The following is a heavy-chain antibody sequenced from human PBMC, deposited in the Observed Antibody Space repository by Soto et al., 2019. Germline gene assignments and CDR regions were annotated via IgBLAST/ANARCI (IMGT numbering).Heavy chain of an antibody. CDR3: TRLIEWLRSPADFDY. CDR2: IRSKANSYAT. V-gene: IGHV3-73*01. CDR1: GFTFSGSA. D-gene: IGHD5-12*01. Sequence: EVQLVESGGGLVQPGGSLKLSCAASGFTFSGSAMHWVRQASGKGLEWVGRIRSKANSYATAYAASVKGRFTISRDDSKNTTYLQMNSLKTEDTAVYYCTRLIEWLRSPADFDYWGQGTLVTVSS. J-gene: IGHJ4*02.